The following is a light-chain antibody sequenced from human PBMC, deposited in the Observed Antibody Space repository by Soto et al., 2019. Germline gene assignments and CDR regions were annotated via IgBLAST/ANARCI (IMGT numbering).Light chain of an antibody. CDR2: LNSDGSH. J-gene: IGLJ2*01. V-gene: IGLV4-69*01. CDR3: CSYAGSYT. CDR1: SGYSSFA. Sequence: QPVLTQSPSASASLGASVKLTCTLSSGYSSFAIAWHQQQPQKGPRYLMKLNSDGSHNRGDGIPDRFSGSSSGAERYLTISSLQSDDEADYYCCSYAGSYTFGGGTKLTVL.